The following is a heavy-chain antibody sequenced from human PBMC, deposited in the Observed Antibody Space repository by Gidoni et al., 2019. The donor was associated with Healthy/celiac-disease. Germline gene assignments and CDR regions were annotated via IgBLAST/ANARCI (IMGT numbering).Heavy chain of an antibody. CDR3: ARHELRYSSSSGYQPLRVGKVDY. D-gene: IGHD6-6*01. CDR1: GGSISSSSYY. CDR2: IYYSGST. V-gene: IGHV4-39*01. J-gene: IGHJ4*02. Sequence: QLQLQESGPGLVKPSETLSLTCTVSGGSISSSSYYWGWIRQPPGKGLEWIGSIYYSGSTYYNPSLKSRVTISVDTSKNQFSLKLSSVTAADTAVYYCARHELRYSSSSGYQPLRVGKVDYWGQGTLVTVSS.